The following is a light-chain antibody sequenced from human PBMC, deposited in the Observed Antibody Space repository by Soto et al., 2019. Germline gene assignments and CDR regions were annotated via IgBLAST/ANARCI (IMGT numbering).Light chain of an antibody. CDR2: AAS. V-gene: IGKV1-12*02. J-gene: IGKJ3*01. CDR1: QGISSF. Sequence: DIQMTQFPSSVSASVGDTVTITCRAGQGISSFLAWYQQTPGKAPKLLIYAASSLQRGVPSRFSGSGSGTDFPLTIRRMQPEDFATYYCQQANSFLFGPGTKVDIK. CDR3: QQANSFL.